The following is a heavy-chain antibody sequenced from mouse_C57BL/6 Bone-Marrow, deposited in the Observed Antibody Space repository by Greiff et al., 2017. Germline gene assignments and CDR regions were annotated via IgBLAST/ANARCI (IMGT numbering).Heavy chain of an antibody. CDR2: IYPGSGST. CDR3: ANFPHYCDSSSFAY. Sequence: QVQLQQPGAELVKPGASVKMSCKASGYTFTSDWITWVKQRPGQGLEWIGDIYPGSGSTNYNEKFKSKDTLTVDTSSSTAYMQLSSLTSEDSAVYYCANFPHYCDSSSFAYWGQGTLVTVSA. D-gene: IGHD1-1*01. CDR1: GYTFTSDW. V-gene: IGHV1-55*01. J-gene: IGHJ3*01.